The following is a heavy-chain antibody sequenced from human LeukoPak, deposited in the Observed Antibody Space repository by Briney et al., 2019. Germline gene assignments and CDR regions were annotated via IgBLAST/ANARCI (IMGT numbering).Heavy chain of an antibody. CDR1: GGTFSSYA. CDR2: IIPIFGTA. CDR3: ARAWIFGVVDGYYYYYYMDV. Sequence: SVKVSCKASGGTFSSYAISWVRQAPGQGLEWMGGIIPIFGTANYAQKFQGRVTITADKSTSTAYMELSSLRSEDTAVYYCARAWIFGVVDGYYYYYYMDVWGKGTTVTVSS. J-gene: IGHJ6*03. V-gene: IGHV1-69*06. D-gene: IGHD3-3*01.